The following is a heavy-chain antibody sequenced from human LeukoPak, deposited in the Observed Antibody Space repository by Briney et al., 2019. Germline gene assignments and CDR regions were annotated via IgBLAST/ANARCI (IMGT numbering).Heavy chain of an antibody. D-gene: IGHD4-23*01. CDR2: IYYSGST. CDR1: GGSISSSSYY. Sequence: SETLSLTRTVSGGSISSSSYYWGWIRQPPGKGLEWIGSIYYSGSTYYNPSLKSRVTISVDTSKNQFSLKLSSVTAADTAVYYCARTQTPDEAFDIWGQGTMVTVSS. J-gene: IGHJ3*02. CDR3: ARTQTPDEAFDI. V-gene: IGHV4-39*01.